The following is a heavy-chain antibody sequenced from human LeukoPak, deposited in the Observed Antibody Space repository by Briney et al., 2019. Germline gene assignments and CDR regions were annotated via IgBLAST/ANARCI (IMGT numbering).Heavy chain of an antibody. CDR2: IRAYNGNT. CDR3: AKNDFWSGYYDY. CDR1: GYTFTSYG. J-gene: IGHJ4*02. D-gene: IGHD3-3*01. V-gene: IGHV1-18*01. Sequence: ASVKVSCKASGYTFTSYGISWVRQAPGQGLGWVGWIRAYNGNTNYGQKLQGRVTMTNDTSTSTAYMELRSLRSDDTAVYYCAKNDFWSGYYDYWGQGTLVTVSS.